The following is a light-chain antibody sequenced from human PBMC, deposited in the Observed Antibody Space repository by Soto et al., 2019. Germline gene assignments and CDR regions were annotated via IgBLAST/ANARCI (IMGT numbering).Light chain of an antibody. V-gene: IGKV1-5*03. CDR2: KSS. Sequence: DIQMTQSPSTLSASVGDRVTITCRASQSISSWLAWYHQKSGKAPKLLIYKSSSLESGVPSMFSGSGSGTEFTLTISSLQPDDFATYYCQHYNSYSITFGKGTRLEIK. CDR1: QSISSW. J-gene: IGKJ5*01. CDR3: QHYNSYSIT.